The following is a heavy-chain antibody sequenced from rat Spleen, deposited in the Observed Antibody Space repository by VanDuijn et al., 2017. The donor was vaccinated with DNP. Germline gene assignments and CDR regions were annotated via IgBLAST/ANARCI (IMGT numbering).Heavy chain of an antibody. CDR1: GFTFSDYN. Sequence: EVQLVETGGGLVQPGRSLKLSCAVSGFTFSDYNMAWVRQAPKKGLEWVATISYDGLSTNYRDSVKGRFTISRDNAKSTLYLQMDSVRSEDTATYYCAKPDQWGQGVMVTVSS. CDR3: AKPDQ. J-gene: IGHJ2*01. CDR2: ISYDGLST. V-gene: IGHV5-7*01.